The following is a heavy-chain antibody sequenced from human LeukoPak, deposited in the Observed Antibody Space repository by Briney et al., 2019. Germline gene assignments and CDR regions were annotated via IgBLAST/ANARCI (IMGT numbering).Heavy chain of an antibody. CDR1: GYTFTGYY. J-gene: IGHJ4*02. CDR3: AREGYCSSTSCSPQFDY. V-gene: IGHV1-2*02. Sequence: VASVKVSCKASGYTFTGYYMHWVRQAPGQGLEWMGWIYPNSGGTNYAQKFQGRVTMTRDTSISTAYMELSRLRSDDTAVYYCAREGYCSSTSCSPQFDYWGQGTLVTVSS. D-gene: IGHD2-2*01. CDR2: IYPNSGGT.